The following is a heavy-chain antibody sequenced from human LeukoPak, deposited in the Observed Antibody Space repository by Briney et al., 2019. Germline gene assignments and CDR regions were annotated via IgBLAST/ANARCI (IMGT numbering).Heavy chain of an antibody. V-gene: IGHV4-34*01. Sequence: SETLSLTCAVYGGSFSGYYWSWIRQPPGKGLEWIGEINHSGSTNYNPSLKSRVTISVDRSKNQFSLKLSSVTAADTAVYYCARGETYYYDSSGYYHYFDYWGQGTLVTVSS. D-gene: IGHD3-22*01. J-gene: IGHJ4*02. CDR3: ARGETYYYDSSGYYHYFDY. CDR2: INHSGST. CDR1: GGSFSGYY.